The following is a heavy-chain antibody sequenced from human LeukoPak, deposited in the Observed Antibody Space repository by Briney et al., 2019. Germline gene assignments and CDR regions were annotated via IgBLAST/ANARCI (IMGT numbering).Heavy chain of an antibody. Sequence: PGGSLRLSCEASGFRFSDYYMSWIRQAPGKGLEWVSYISSSGSTIYYADSVKGRFTISRDNAKNSLYLQINSLRAEDTAVYYCARGDSSSWYYFDYWGQGTLVTVSS. V-gene: IGHV3-11*01. CDR1: GFRFSDYY. CDR2: ISSSGSTI. J-gene: IGHJ4*02. D-gene: IGHD6-13*01. CDR3: ARGDSSSWYYFDY.